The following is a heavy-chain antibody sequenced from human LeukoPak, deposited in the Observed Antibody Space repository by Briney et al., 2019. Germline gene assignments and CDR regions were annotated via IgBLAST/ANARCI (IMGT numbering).Heavy chain of an antibody. CDR3: ARSGIVVVPAAILYYYGMDV. CDR2: IKQDGSEK. J-gene: IGHJ6*02. Sequence: GGSLRLSCAASGFTFSSYAMSWVRQAPGKGLEWVANIKQDGSEKYYVDSVKGRFTISRDNAKNSLYLQMNSLRAEDTAVYYCARSGIVVVPAAILYYYGMDVWGQGTTVTVSS. D-gene: IGHD2-2*02. CDR1: GFTFSSYA. V-gene: IGHV3-7*01.